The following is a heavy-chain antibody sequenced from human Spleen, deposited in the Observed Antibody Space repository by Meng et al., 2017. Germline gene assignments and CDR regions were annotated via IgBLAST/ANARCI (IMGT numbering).Heavy chain of an antibody. CDR3: VRDFGGNSDS. CDR2: MNEDGSTI. D-gene: IGHD2-21*01. CDR1: GFTLSSFW. V-gene: IGHV3-74*01. Sequence: EVQLVESGGGLVQPGGSLTLSCAASGFTLSSFWMHWVRQAPGKGLVWVSRMNEDGSTINHAVSVKVRFTISRDSARNMLYLQMNTLRVEDTAVYYCVRDFGGNSDSWGQGILVTVSS. J-gene: IGHJ4*02.